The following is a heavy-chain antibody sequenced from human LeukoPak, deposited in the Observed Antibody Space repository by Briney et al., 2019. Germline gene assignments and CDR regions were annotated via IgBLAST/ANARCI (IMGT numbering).Heavy chain of an antibody. CDR1: GFTFSSYG. CDR3: ASNYYDSSGYYSYYYYGMDV. Sequence: GGSLRLSCAASGFTFSSYGMHWVRQAPGKGLEWVAVISHDGSNIYYGDSVKGRFSISRDNSKNTLYLQMNSLRVEDTAVYYCASNYYDSSGYYSYYYYGMDVWGQGTTVTVSS. V-gene: IGHV3-30*03. D-gene: IGHD3-22*01. CDR2: ISHDGSNI. J-gene: IGHJ6*02.